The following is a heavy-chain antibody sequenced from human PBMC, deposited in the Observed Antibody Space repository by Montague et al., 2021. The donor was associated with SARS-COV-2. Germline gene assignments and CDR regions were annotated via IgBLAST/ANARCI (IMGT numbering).Heavy chain of an antibody. CDR3: ARHTRGWQPFDF. J-gene: IGHJ4*02. Sequence: SETLSLTCTVSGGSIRSYYWSWIRQPPGKGLEWIGEIYSSGSTNXNPSPKSRVTISMDTSKSQFSLKLTSMTAADTAVYYCARHTRGWQPFDFWGQGTLVTVSS. D-gene: IGHD6-19*01. CDR1: GGSIRSYY. V-gene: IGHV4-59*01. CDR2: IYSSGST.